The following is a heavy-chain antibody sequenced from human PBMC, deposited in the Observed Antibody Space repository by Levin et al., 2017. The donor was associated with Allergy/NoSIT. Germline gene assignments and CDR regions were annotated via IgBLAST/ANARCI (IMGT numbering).Heavy chain of an antibody. CDR1: GYTFTSYY. CDR3: AREDSSGYYWGRMDV. D-gene: IGHD3-22*01. CDR2: INPSGGST. V-gene: IGHV1-46*01. J-gene: IGHJ6*02. Sequence: ASVKVSCKASGYTFTSYYMHWVRQAPGQGLEWMGIINPSGGSTSYAQKFQGRVTMTRDTSTSTVYMELSSLRSEDTAVYYCAREDSSGYYWGRMDVWGQGTTVTVSS.